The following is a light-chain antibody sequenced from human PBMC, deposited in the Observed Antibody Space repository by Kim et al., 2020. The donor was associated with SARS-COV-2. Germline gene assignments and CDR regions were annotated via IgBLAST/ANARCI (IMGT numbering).Light chain of an antibody. Sequence: GQRVTNPCPAPDSNIGCKTVNWYQRSPEPAPILLIYLNSQRPSGVPDRFSGSKSGTSASLAISGLQSEDEAYYYCATWDDSPDGPVFGGGTQLTVL. V-gene: IGLV1-44*01. J-gene: IGLJ2*01. CDR2: LNS. CDR1: DSNIGCKT. CDR3: ATWDDSPDGPV.